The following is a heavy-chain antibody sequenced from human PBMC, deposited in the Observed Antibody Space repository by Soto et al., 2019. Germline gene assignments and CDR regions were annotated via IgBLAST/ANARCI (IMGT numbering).Heavy chain of an antibody. CDR1: GFTFSNYE. J-gene: IGHJ6*03. V-gene: IGHV3-64*01. D-gene: IGHD6-13*01. Sequence: EAQLVESGGGLVQPGGSLRLSCAASGFTFSNYEMHWVRQAPGQGLEYVSGISNNGAHTDYAKSVKGRFTISRDNSDNTLYLQMGSLRAEDMALYYCARRGYGSRWPNVYMDVWGKGTTVTVSS. CDR2: ISNNGAHT. CDR3: ARRGYGSRWPNVYMDV.